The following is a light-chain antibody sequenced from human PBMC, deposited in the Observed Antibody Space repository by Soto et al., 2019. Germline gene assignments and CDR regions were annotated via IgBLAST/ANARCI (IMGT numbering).Light chain of an antibody. J-gene: IGKJ4*01. CDR2: AAS. CDR1: QGISSY. CDR3: QQLNSYPRLT. V-gene: IGKV1-9*01. Sequence: QLTQSPSSLSASVGDRVTITCRASQGISSYLAWYQQKPGKAPKLLIYAASTLQSGVPSRFSGSGSGTDFTLTISSLQPEDFATYYCQQLNSYPRLTFGGGTKVEIK.